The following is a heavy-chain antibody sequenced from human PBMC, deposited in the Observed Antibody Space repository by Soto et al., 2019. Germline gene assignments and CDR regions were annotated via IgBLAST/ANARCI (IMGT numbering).Heavy chain of an antibody. CDR1: GGSISSYY. CDR2: IYYSGST. Sequence: ASETLSLTCTVSGGSISSYYWSWIRQPPGKGLEWIGYIYYSGSTNYNPSLKSRVTISVDTSKNQFSLKVSSVTAADTAVYYCARLEGSGSYYHRHFDYWGQGTLVTVSS. J-gene: IGHJ4*02. V-gene: IGHV4-59*08. D-gene: IGHD3-10*01. CDR3: ARLEGSGSYYHRHFDY.